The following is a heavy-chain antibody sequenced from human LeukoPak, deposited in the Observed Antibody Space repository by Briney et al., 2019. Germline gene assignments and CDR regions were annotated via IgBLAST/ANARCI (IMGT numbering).Heavy chain of an antibody. J-gene: IGHJ4*02. CDR2: IYYSGST. D-gene: IGHD3-16*01. Sequence: SETLSLTCTVSGGSISSSSYYWGWIRQPPGKGLEWIGSIYYSGSTYYNPSLKSRVTISVDTSKNQFSLKLSSVTAADTAVYYCARDSGDDYVWGPIGYWGQGTLVTVSS. CDR3: ARDSGDDYVWGPIGY. CDR1: GGSISSSSYY. V-gene: IGHV4-39*07.